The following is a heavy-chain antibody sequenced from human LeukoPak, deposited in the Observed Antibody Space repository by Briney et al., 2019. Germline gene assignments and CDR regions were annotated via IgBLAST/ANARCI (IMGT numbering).Heavy chain of an antibody. J-gene: IGHJ3*02. D-gene: IGHD1-26*01. Sequence: SVKVSCKASGGTFSSYAISWVRQAPGQGLEWMGRIIPILGIANYAQKFQGRVTITADKSTSTAYMELSSLRAEDTAVYYCAKDGIVGAQNDAFDIWGQGTMVTVSS. V-gene: IGHV1-69*04. CDR3: AKDGIVGAQNDAFDI. CDR1: GGTFSSYA. CDR2: IIPILGIA.